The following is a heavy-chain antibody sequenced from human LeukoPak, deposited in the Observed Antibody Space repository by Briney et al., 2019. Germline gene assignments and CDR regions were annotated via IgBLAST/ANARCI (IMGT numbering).Heavy chain of an antibody. CDR1: GYTLTELS. V-gene: IGHV1-24*01. J-gene: IGHJ4*02. Sequence: ASVKVSCKVSGYTLTELSMHWVRQAPGRGLEWMGGFDPEDGETIYAQKFQGRVTMTEDTSTDTAYVELSSLRSEDTAVYYCATDLRYFDWLLSYAPGNWGQGTLVTVSS. CDR2: FDPEDGET. D-gene: IGHD3-9*01. CDR3: ATDLRYFDWLLSYAPGN.